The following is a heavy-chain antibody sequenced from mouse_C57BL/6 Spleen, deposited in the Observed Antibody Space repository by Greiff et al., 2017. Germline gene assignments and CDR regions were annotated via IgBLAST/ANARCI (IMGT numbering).Heavy chain of an antibody. J-gene: IGHJ1*03. CDR1: GYTFTSYW. V-gene: IGHV1-50*01. CDR3: AKGGYHWYFDD. CDR2: IDPTDSYT. D-gene: IGHD1-1*02. Sequence: VQLQQPGAELVKPGASVKLSCKASGYTFTSYWMHWVKQRPGQGLEWIGEIDPTDSYTNYNQKFKGKATLTVDTSSSTAYMQLSSLTSEDAAVYYCAKGGYHWYFDDWGTGTTVTVSS.